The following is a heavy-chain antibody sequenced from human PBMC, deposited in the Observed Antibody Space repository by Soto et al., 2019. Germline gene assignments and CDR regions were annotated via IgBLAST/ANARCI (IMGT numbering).Heavy chain of an antibody. CDR2: IHYSGST. J-gene: IGHJ4*02. Sequence: QVQLQESGPGLVKPSQTLSLTCTVSGGSISSGDYYWSWIRQPPGKGLEWIGYIHYSGSTYYNPSLKRRVTISVDTSKNQFSLKLSSVTAADTAVYYCAGVLRDYYGSGSYGSYWGQGTLVTVSS. V-gene: IGHV4-30-4*01. D-gene: IGHD3-10*01. CDR3: AGVLRDYYGSGSYGSY. CDR1: GGSISSGDYY.